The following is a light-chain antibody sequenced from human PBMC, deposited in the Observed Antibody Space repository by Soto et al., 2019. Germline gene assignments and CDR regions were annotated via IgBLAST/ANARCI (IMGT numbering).Light chain of an antibody. CDR3: SSYTSSSTLV. J-gene: IGLJ2*01. Sequence: QSALTQPASVSGSPGQSITISCTGTSSDVGGYNYVSWYQQHPGKAPKLMIYEVSNRHSGVSNRFSGSQSGNTASLTISGLQAEDEADYYCSSYTSSSTLVFGGGTKVTVL. CDR2: EVS. CDR1: SSDVGGYNY. V-gene: IGLV2-14*01.